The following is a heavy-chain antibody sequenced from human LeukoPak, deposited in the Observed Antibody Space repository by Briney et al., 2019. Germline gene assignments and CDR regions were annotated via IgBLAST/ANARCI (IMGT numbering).Heavy chain of an antibody. D-gene: IGHD3-3*01. CDR3: ARDPRSIFGVARDYFDY. Sequence: GGSLRLSCAASGFTFSSYAMSWVRQAPGKGLEWVSSISSSSSYIYYADSVKGRFTISRDNAKNSLYLQMNSLRAEDTAVYYCARDPRSIFGVARDYFDYWGQGTLVTVSS. CDR1: GFTFSSYA. CDR2: ISSSSSYI. J-gene: IGHJ4*02. V-gene: IGHV3-21*03.